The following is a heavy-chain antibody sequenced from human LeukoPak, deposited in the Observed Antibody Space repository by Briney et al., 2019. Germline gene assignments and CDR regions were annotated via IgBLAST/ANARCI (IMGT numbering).Heavy chain of an antibody. CDR3: ARDPVAEDYFDY. CDR2: ISGSGGST. Sequence: GGSLRLSCAASGFTFSSYAMSWVRQAPGKGLEWVSAISGSGGSTYYADSVKGRFTISRDNSKNTLYLQMNSLRAEDTAVYYCARDPVAEDYFDYWGQGTLVTVSS. CDR1: GFTFSSYA. J-gene: IGHJ4*02. D-gene: IGHD6-19*01. V-gene: IGHV3-23*01.